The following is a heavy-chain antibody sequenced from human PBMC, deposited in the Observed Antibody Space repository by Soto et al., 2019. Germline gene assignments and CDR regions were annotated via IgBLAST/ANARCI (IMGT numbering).Heavy chain of an antibody. CDR1: GFTFSSYG. J-gene: IGHJ4*02. CDR2: IWYDGSNK. CDR3: AREGSGGDFDY. V-gene: IGHV3-33*01. Sequence: PGGSLRLSCAASGFTFSSYGMHWVRQAPGKGLEWVAVIWYDGSNKYYADSVKGRFTISRDNSKNTLYLQMNSLRAEDTAVYYCAREGSGGDFDYWGQGTLVTVSS. D-gene: IGHD6-25*01.